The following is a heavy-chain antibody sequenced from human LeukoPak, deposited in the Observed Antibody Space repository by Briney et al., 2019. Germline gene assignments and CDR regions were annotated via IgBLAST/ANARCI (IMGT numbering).Heavy chain of an antibody. D-gene: IGHD1-26*01. CDR1: GFTFSTYS. CDR3: AKGRTLVGGSTRSYDY. V-gene: IGHV3-23*01. CDR2: ISGNGGDT. J-gene: IGHJ4*02. Sequence: GGTLRLSCAASGFTFSTYSMSWVRQAPGKGLEWVSVISGNGGDTFYADSVKGRFTISRDNSKHTLFLQMNSLRDEDTAVYYCAKGRTLVGGSTRSYDYWGQGTLVTVSS.